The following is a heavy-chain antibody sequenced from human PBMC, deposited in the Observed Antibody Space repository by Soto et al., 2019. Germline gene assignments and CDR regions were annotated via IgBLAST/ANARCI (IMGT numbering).Heavy chain of an antibody. CDR2: IDSSGNI. V-gene: IGHV4-4*07. Sequence: PSETLSLTCTVSAGSISNYYCNWIRQPAGKGLEWIGRIDSSGNINYSPSLKSRLTMSVDTSENQFSLKLSSVTAADTAVYYCARGGQDFWSGPFDYWGQGTPVTVSS. CDR3: ARGGQDFWSGPFDY. CDR1: AGSISNYY. J-gene: IGHJ4*02. D-gene: IGHD3-3*01.